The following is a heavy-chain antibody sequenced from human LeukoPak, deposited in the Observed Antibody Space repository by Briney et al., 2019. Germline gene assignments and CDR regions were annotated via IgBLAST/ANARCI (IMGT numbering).Heavy chain of an antibody. CDR1: GGSISSYY. CDR3: ATTVVNSDAFDI. V-gene: IGHV4-59*01. D-gene: IGHD4-23*01. Sequence: SETLSLTCTVSGGSISSYYWSWIGQPPGKGVEWIGYIYYSGSTNYNPSLKSRVTISVDTSKNQFSLKLSSVTAADTAVYYCATTVVNSDAFDIWGQGTMVTVSS. CDR2: IYYSGST. J-gene: IGHJ3*02.